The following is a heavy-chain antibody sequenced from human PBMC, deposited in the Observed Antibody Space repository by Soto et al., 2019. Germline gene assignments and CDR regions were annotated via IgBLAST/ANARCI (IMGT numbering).Heavy chain of an antibody. CDR2: ISGSGGST. J-gene: IGHJ5*02. CDR3: AKGGRNDFWSATSRLCCFDP. Sequence: GGSLRLSCAASGFTFSSYAMSWVRQAPGQGVEWVTAISGSGGSTYDADSVKGRFTISRDNSKNTLYLQMNILRAEDTAVYYCAKGGRNDFWSATSRLCCFDPWGHGTLVPVCS. V-gene: IGHV3-23*01. D-gene: IGHD3-3*01. CDR1: GFTFSSYA.